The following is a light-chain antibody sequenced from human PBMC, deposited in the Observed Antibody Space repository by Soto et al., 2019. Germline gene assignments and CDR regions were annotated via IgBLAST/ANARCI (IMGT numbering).Light chain of an antibody. CDR3: QQYGSSQFS. V-gene: IGKV3D-20*01. CDR1: QSVSRTY. CDR2: DTS. J-gene: IGKJ3*01. Sequence: EIVLTQSPATLSLSPGERATLSCGASQSVSRTYLAWYQQKPGLAPRLLLYDTSNRATGIPGRFSGSGSGTDFTLTISRLEPEDFAVYYCQQYGSSQFSFGPGTKVEIK.